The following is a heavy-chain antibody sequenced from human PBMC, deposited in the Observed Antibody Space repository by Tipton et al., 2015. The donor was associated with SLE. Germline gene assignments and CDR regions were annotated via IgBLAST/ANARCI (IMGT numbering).Heavy chain of an antibody. J-gene: IGHJ3*02. CDR1: GGSISSHN. V-gene: IGHV4-59*11. CDR3: AAQRGRWLQFDAFDI. Sequence: TLSLTCTVSGGSISSHNWRWIRQPPGKGLEWIGNIYYSGSTNYNPSLKSRVTISVDTSKNQFSLKLSSVTAADTAVYYCAAQRGRWLQFDAFDIWGQGTMVTVSS. D-gene: IGHD5-24*01. CDR2: IYYSGST.